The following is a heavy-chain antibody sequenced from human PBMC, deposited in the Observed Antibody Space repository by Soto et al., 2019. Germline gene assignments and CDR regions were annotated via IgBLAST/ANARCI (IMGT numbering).Heavy chain of an antibody. CDR1: VFSFSNYG. CDR3: ARDGPPFGGVVSPWFDP. D-gene: IGHD3-16*01. J-gene: IGHJ5*02. Sequence: HPWGSLRTSCVASVFSFSNYGMHWVRQAPGKGLEWVAGISFDGRSKDLADSVKGRCTISRDSSKNTVYLQMNSLRADDTAVYYCARDGPPFGGVVSPWFDPWGQGTMVTVSS. V-gene: IGHV3-30*03. CDR2: ISFDGRSK.